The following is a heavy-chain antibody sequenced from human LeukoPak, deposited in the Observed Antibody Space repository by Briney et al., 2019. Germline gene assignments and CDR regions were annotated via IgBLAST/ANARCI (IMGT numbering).Heavy chain of an antibody. J-gene: IGHJ6*04. CDR1: SGSISSHH. Sequence: SETLSLTCTVSSGSISSHHWTWIRQPPGKGLEYIGYVFYDGSTNYNPSLKSRVTISVDTSKNQFSLKLSSATPADTAVYYCASGTAAQAGSFFYYYFIDVWAKGTTVTVSS. D-gene: IGHD2-15*01. CDR2: VFYDGST. CDR3: ASGTAAQAGSFFYYYFIDV. V-gene: IGHV4-59*11.